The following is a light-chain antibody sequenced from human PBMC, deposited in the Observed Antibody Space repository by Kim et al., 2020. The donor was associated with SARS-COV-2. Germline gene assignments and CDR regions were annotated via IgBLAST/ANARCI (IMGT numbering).Light chain of an antibody. CDR3: QQYNSYSPT. V-gene: IGKV1-5*01. CDR2: DAS. CDR1: QSISSW. J-gene: IGKJ1*01. Sequence: DIQMTQSPSTLSASVGDRVTITCRASQSISSWLAWYQQKPGKAPKLLIYDASSLESGVPSRVSGSGYGTEFTLTISSLQPDDFATYYCQQYNSYSPTFGQGTKVDIK.